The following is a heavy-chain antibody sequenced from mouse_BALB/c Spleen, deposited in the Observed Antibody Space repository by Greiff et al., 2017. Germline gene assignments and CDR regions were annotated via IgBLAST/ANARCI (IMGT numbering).Heavy chain of an antibody. V-gene: IGHV1-14*01. J-gene: IGHJ1*01. CDR2: INPYNDGT. D-gene: IGHD2-4*01. CDR3: ARSGLGITTLWYFDV. CDR1: GYTFTSYV. Sequence: EVKLQQSGPELVKPGASVKMSCKASGYTFTSYVMHWVKQKPGQGLEWIGYINPYNDGTKYNEKFKGKATLTSDKSSSTAYMELSSLTSEDSAVYYCARSGLGITTLWYFDVWGAGTTVTVSS.